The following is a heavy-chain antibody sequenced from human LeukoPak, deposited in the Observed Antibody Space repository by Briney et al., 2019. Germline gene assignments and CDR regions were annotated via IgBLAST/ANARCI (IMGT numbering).Heavy chain of an antibody. Sequence: PGGSLRLSCAASGFTFTSYAMSWVRQAPGKGLEWVSSISGNGGSTYYADSVKGRFTISRDNSKNTLYLQMNSLRAEDTAVYYCAEVYPPGIVVPAGLWEAYFDYWGQGTLVTVSS. CDR3: AEVYPPGIVVPAGLWEAYFDY. CDR1: GFTFTSYA. D-gene: IGHD2-2*01. CDR2: ISGNGGST. J-gene: IGHJ4*02. V-gene: IGHV3-23*01.